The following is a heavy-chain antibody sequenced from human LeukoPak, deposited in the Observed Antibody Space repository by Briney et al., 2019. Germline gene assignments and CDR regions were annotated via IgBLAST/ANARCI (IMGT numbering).Heavy chain of an antibody. CDR1: AYTFTGYY. D-gene: IGHD3-10*01. CDR3: ARDLRAMVRANRGAFDI. J-gene: IGHJ3*02. Sequence: ASVKLSCTASAYTFTGYYMDWVRQPPGQGLGWMGWINPNSGGTNYAQKFQARVTMSRDTYISTAYTELSRLRSDDTAVYHCARDLRAMVRANRGAFDIWGQGTMVTVSS. V-gene: IGHV1-2*02. CDR2: INPNSGGT.